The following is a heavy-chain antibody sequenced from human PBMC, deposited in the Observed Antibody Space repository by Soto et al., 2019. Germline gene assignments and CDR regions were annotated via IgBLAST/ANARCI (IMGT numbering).Heavy chain of an antibody. CDR2: IDPSDSYT. CDR3: ARLAALRATESPLDV. Sequence: LGESLKISCKGSGYSFTSYLISWVRQMPGKGLEWMGRIDPSDSYTNYSPSFQGHVTISADKSISTAYLQWSSLKTSDTAMYYCARLAALRATESPLDVWGQGTTVTVSS. CDR1: GYSFTSYL. D-gene: IGHD3-16*01. J-gene: IGHJ6*02. V-gene: IGHV5-10-1*01.